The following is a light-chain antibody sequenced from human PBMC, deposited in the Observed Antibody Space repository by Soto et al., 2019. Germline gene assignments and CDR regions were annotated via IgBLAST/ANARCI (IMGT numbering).Light chain of an antibody. CDR2: DAA. J-gene: IGKJ1*01. V-gene: IGKV1-5*01. CDR3: QHSWT. Sequence: DIQMTQSPSTLTASVGDRVTIPCRASQSISKWLVWYQQKPGKAPKLLIYDAATLEGGVPSRFSGLGSGTEFILTISGLQPDDFATYYCQHSWTSGQGTKVDIK. CDR1: QSISKW.